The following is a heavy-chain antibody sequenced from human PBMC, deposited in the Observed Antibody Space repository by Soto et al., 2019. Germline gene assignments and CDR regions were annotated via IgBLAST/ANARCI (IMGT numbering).Heavy chain of an antibody. D-gene: IGHD2-2*02. CDR2: ISYDGSNK. CDR3: AREAGDIVVIPAAIFPGC. J-gene: IGHJ1*01. V-gene: IGHV3-30-3*01. Sequence: PGGSLRLSCAASGFTFSSYAMHWVRQAPGKGLEWVAVISYDGSNKYYADAVKGRFTISRDNSKNTLYLQMNSLRAEDTAVYYCAREAGDIVVIPAAIFPGCWRRGTLVATSS. CDR1: GFTFSSYA.